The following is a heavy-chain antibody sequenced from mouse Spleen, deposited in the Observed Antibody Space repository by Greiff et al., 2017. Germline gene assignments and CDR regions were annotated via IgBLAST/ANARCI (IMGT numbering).Heavy chain of an antibody. Sequence: QVQLKESGAELARPGASVKLSCKASGYTFTSYWMQWVKQRPGQGLEWIGAIYPGDGDTRYTQKFKGKATLTADKSSSTAYMQLSSLASEDSAVYYCASYGNPFAYWGQGTLVTVSA. CDR2: IYPGDGDT. V-gene: IGHV1-87*01. CDR1: GYTFTSYW. J-gene: IGHJ3*01. CDR3: ASYGNPFAY. D-gene: IGHD2-1*01.